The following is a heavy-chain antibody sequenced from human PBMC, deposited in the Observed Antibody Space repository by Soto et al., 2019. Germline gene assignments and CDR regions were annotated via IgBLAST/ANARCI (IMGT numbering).Heavy chain of an antibody. CDR1: GGSINSYF. CDR3: ARAGTNMVQFDY. J-gene: IGHJ4*02. Sequence: SETLSLTCTVSGGSINSYFWSWIRQSPGKGLEWIGHIYYSGSTSYSPSLKSRVSISVDTSKNQFSLEVHSVTAADTAVYYCARAGTNMVQFDYWGQGTLVTVSS. CDR2: IYYSGST. V-gene: IGHV4-59*01. D-gene: IGHD3-10*01.